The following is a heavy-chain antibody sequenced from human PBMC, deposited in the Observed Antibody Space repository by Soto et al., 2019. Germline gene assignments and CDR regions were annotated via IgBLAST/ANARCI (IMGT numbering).Heavy chain of an antibody. CDR2: ISSSSSTI. Sequence: GGSLRLSCAASGFTFSSYSMNWVRQAPGKGLEWVSYISSSSSTIYYADSVKGRFTISRDNAKNSLYLQMNSLRDEDTAVYYCARDPLYGDPRSRSAWGQGTLVTVSS. CDR1: GFTFSSYS. D-gene: IGHD4-17*01. V-gene: IGHV3-48*02. CDR3: ARDPLYGDPRSRSA. J-gene: IGHJ5*02.